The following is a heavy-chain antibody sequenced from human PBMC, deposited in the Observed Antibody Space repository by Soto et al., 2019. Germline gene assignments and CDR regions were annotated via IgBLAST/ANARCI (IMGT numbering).Heavy chain of an antibody. J-gene: IGHJ4*02. V-gene: IGHV4-31*03. CDR1: GDSLSSGGHY. D-gene: IGHD3-9*01. CDR2: IYDSVNT. CDR3: ARVDHRGYFAILTDY. Sequence: SETLSLTCTVSGDSLSSGGHYWSWIRQHPGKGLEWIGYIYDSVNTYYSPSLRSRVTISADMSKNQFSLNLRSVTAADTAVYYCARVDHRGYFAILTDYWGQGTLVTVSS.